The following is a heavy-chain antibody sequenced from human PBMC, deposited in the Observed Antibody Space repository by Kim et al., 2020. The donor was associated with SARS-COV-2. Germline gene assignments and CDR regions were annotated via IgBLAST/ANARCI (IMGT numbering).Heavy chain of an antibody. Sequence: SETLSLTCAVYGGSFSGYYWSWIRQPPGKGLEWIGEINHSGSTNYNPSLKSRVTISVDTSKNQFSLKLSSVTAADTAVYYCARGPRKMLLYYYDSSGSLIAMNGMDVWGQGTTVTVSS. V-gene: IGHV4-34*01. CDR2: INHSGST. CDR1: GGSFSGYY. J-gene: IGHJ6*02. CDR3: ARGPRKMLLYYYDSSGSLIAMNGMDV. D-gene: IGHD3-22*01.